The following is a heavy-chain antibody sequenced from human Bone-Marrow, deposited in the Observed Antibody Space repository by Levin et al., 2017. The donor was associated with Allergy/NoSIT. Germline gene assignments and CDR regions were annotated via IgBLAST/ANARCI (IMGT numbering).Heavy chain of an antibody. D-gene: IGHD2-8*02. V-gene: IGHV3-66*01. CDR2: IYSEGTT. Sequence: QPGGSLRLSCVASGFSVSSNYMRWLRQAPGKGLEWVSLIYSEGTTDYADSVKGRFTISRDKSKNTLYLQMNSLRVEDTAVYYCARDGGVQVGGDYVGQGTLVTVSS. CDR3: ARDGGVQVGGDY. CDR1: GFSVSSNY. J-gene: IGHJ4*02.